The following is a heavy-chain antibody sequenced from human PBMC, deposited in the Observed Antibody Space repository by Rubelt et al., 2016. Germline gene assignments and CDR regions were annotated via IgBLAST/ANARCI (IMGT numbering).Heavy chain of an antibody. CDR3: ARERGVFGVLRYFDY. V-gene: IGHV4-34*01. D-gene: IGHD2-8*02. Sequence: QVQLQQWGAGLLKPSETLSLTCAVYGGSFSGYYWSWIRQPPGKGLEWIGEINHSGSTNYNPSLKGRVTISVDTSKNQFSRKLSSVTAADTAVYYCARERGVFGVLRYFDYWGQGTLVTVSS. CDR2: INHSGST. CDR1: GGSFSGYY. J-gene: IGHJ4*02.